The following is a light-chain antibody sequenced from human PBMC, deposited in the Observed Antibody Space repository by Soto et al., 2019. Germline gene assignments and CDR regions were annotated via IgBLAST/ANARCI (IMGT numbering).Light chain of an antibody. V-gene: IGLV2-14*01. Sequence: QSVLTQPASVSGSPGQSITISCTGTSSDVGGNHVSWYQQHPGKAPRLIIYDVSNRPSGISNRFSGSKSDNTASLTISGLQADDEADYYCSSHTSSSRYVFGTGTQLPVL. CDR3: SSHTSSSRYV. J-gene: IGLJ1*01. CDR1: SSDVGGNH. CDR2: DVS.